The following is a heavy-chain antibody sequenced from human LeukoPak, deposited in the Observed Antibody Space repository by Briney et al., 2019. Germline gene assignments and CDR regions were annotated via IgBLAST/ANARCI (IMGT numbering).Heavy chain of an antibody. Sequence: PSETLSLTCTVSGGSISSSSYYWGWIRQPPGKGLEWIGSIYYSGSTYYNPSLKSRVTISVDTSKNQFSLKLSSVTAADTAVYYCARARGQQLRPFDPWGQGTLVTVSS. CDR3: ARARGQQLRPFDP. CDR2: IYYSGST. V-gene: IGHV4-39*01. D-gene: IGHD6-13*01. CDR1: GGSISSSSYY. J-gene: IGHJ5*02.